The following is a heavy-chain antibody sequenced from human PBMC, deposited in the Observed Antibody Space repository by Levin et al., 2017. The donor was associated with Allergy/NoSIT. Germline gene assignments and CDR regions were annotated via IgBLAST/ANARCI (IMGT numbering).Heavy chain of an antibody. V-gene: IGHV3-30*03. J-gene: IGHJ4*02. Sequence: LAGGSLRLSCTASGLTFTDYGVHWVRQAPDKGLEWVAIITSDGSHKYYADSVRGRFTISRDNSRNTLYLQMNSLRVEDTAVYFCAALGSFDYWGLGTLVTVSS. CDR2: ITSDGSHK. CDR3: AALGSFDY. D-gene: IGHD3-16*01. CDR1: GLTFTDYG.